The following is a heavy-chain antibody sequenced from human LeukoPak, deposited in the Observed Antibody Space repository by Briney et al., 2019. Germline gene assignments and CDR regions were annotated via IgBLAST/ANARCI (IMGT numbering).Heavy chain of an antibody. CDR1: GYSISSGYY. CDR2: IYHSGST. Sequence: SETLSLTCAVSGYSISSGYYWGWIRQPPGKGLEWIGSIYHSGSTYYNPSLKSRVTISVDTSKNQFSLKLSSVTAADTAVYYCARPRGCCSGGSCYYYYFDYWGQGTLVTVSS. CDR3: ARPRGCCSGGSCYYYYFDY. V-gene: IGHV4-38-2*01. D-gene: IGHD2-15*01. J-gene: IGHJ4*02.